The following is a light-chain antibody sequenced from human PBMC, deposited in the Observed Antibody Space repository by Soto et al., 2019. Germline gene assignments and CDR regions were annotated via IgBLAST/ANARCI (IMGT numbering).Light chain of an antibody. CDR3: QQSFSTPPT. CDR2: AAS. V-gene: IGKV1-39*01. Sequence: DIQMTQSPSSLSASVGDRVTITCRASQTIINYLNWYQQKPGKAPKFLIYAASTLHSGVPSRFSGSGSGTDFTLTISNLQPEDFATYFCQQSFSTPPTFGQGTKVEIK. J-gene: IGKJ1*01. CDR1: QTIINY.